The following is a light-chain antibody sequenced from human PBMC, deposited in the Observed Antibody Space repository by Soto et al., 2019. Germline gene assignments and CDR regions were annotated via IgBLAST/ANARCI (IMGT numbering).Light chain of an antibody. V-gene: IGKV1-39*01. CDR2: SDS. Sequence: DTQITPSPSSLSASVGDRVTVTCRAGQSISRYLNWYQQRTGKAPKLLIYSDSTLQTGVPSRFSGSGSGTDFTLTISSMQNEDFATYYCQKSYNGPFTVGPGTKVDIK. CDR3: QKSYNGPFT. CDR1: QSISRY. J-gene: IGKJ3*01.